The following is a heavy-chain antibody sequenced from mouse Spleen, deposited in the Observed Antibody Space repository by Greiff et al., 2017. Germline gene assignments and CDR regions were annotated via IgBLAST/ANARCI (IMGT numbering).Heavy chain of an antibody. D-gene: IGHD2-4*01. Sequence: VQLQQPGAELVRPGSSVKLSCKASGYTFTRYWMHWVKQRPIQGLEWIGNIDASDSETHYNQKFEDKATLTVDKSSSTASMQLSSLSSEYSAIYVCAREEMTTTYDAMDYSSQETSVTVSS. CDR1: GYTFTRYW. CDR3: AREEMTTTYDAMDY. CDR2: IDASDSET. V-gene: IGHV1-52*01. J-gene: IGHJ4*01.